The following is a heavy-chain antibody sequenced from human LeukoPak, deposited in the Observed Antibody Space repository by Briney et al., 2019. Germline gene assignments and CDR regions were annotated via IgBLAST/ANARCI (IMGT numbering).Heavy chain of an antibody. D-gene: IGHD3-3*01. J-gene: IGHJ4*02. V-gene: IGHV3-9*01. Sequence: GGSLRISCAASGFTFSSYAMSWVRQAPGKGLEWVSGISWNSGSIGYADSVKGRFTISRDNAKNSLYLQMNSLRAEDTALYYCAKATIWSGYQNWGQGTLVTVSS. CDR3: AKATIWSGYQN. CDR2: ISWNSGSI. CDR1: GFTFSSYA.